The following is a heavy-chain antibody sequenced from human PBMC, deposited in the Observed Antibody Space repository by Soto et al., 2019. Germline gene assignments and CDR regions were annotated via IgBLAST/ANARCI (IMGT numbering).Heavy chain of an antibody. CDR1: GFTFSSYA. V-gene: IGHV3-23*01. CDR3: AKENGYSSTWFEXDY. D-gene: IGHD6-13*01. CDR2: ISGSGDST. J-gene: IGHJ4*02. Sequence: GGSLRLSCAASGFTFSSYAMSWVRQAPGKGLEWVSGISGSGDSTYYADSVKGRFTISRDNSKNTLYLQMNSLRAEDTAVYYCAKENGYSSTWFEXDYWGQGTLVTVSS.